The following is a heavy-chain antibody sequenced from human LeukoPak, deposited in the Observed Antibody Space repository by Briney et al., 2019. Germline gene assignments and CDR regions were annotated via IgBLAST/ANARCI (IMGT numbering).Heavy chain of an antibody. J-gene: IGHJ4*02. Sequence: NTGGSLRLSCAASGFTFSSYSMNWVRQAPGKGLEWVSSISSSSSYIYYADSVKGRFTISRDNSKNTLYLQMNSLRAEDTAIYYCAKGTLYLVGDTTGPGYWGQGTLVTVSS. V-gene: IGHV3-21*04. D-gene: IGHD1-26*01. CDR2: ISSSSSYI. CDR3: AKGTLYLVGDTTGPGY. CDR1: GFTFSSYS.